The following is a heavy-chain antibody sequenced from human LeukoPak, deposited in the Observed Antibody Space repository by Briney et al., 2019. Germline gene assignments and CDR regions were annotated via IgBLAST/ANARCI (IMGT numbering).Heavy chain of an antibody. CDR3: ARGAAGTWYYYYGMDV. D-gene: IGHD6-13*01. V-gene: IGHV3-23*01. CDR1: GFTFSSYT. CDR2: ITTSDGNT. J-gene: IGHJ6*02. Sequence: GGSLRLSCAASGFTFSSYTMSWVRQAPGKGLEWVSTITTSDGNTYYADSVKGRFTVSRDNSKNTLFLQMNSLRAEDTAVYYCARGAAGTWYYYYGMDVWGQGTTVTVSS.